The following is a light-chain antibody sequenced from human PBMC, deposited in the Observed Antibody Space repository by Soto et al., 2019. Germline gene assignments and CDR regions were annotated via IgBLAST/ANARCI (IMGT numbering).Light chain of an antibody. V-gene: IGLV2-14*01. J-gene: IGLJ2*01. CDR2: DVS. CDR3: SSYTSSSTLGV. Sequence: QSVLTQPASVSGSPGQSITISCTGTSSDVGGYNYVSWYQQHPGKAPKLMIYDVSNRHSGVSNRFSGAKSGNTASLTISGLQAEDEADDYCSSYTSSSTLGVFGGGTKLTVL. CDR1: SSDVGGYNY.